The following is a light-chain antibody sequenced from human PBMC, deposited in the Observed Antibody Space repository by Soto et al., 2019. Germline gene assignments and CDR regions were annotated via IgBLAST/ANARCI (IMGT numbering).Light chain of an antibody. CDR3: HLYGSSPPRT. V-gene: IGKV3-20*01. CDR2: GAS. Sequence: EIVLTQSPGTLSLSPGERATLSCRASQSVSSCYLAWYQQTPGQAPRLLIYGASSRATGIPDRFSGSGSGTDFTLTISRLEPEDFAVYYCHLYGSSPPRTFGQGTELEI. CDR1: QSVSSCY. J-gene: IGKJ2*01.